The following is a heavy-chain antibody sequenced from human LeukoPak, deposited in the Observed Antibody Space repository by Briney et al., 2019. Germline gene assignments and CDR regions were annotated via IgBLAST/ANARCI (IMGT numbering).Heavy chain of an antibody. Sequence: SVKVSCKASGGTFSFYTLNWVRQAPGQGLEWMGGIVPKFGSTNYAQKFHDRLSITTDESTTTAYMELSSLRSEDTAVYYCARETKVTGTSDWFDPWGQGTLVTVSS. CDR2: IVPKFGST. V-gene: IGHV1-69*05. D-gene: IGHD1-1*01. J-gene: IGHJ5*02. CDR1: GGTFSFYT. CDR3: ARETKVTGTSDWFDP.